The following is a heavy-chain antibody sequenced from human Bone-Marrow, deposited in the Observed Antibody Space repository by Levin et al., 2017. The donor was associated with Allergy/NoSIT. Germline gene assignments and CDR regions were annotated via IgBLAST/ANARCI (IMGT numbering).Heavy chain of an antibody. V-gene: IGHV3-48*03. J-gene: IGHJ4*02. CDR3: ARQLGNFWSGYNYFDY. CDR1: GFTFSSYE. Sequence: HPGESLKISCAASGFTFSSYEMNWVRQAPGKGLEWVSYISSSGSTIYYADSVKGRFTISRDNAKNSLYLQMNSLRAEDTAVYYCARQLGNFWSGYNYFDYWGQGTLVTVSS. CDR2: ISSSGSTI. D-gene: IGHD3-3*01.